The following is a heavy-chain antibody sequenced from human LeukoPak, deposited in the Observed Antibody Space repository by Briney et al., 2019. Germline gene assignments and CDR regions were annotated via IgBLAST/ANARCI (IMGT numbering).Heavy chain of an antibody. CDR3: ARDPTTMVRGVILGIAFDI. CDR2: ISAYNGNT. V-gene: IGHV1-18*01. Sequence: ASVKVSCKASGYTFTSYGISWVRQAPGQGLEWMGWISAYNGNTNYAQKLQGRVTMTTDTSTSTAYMELRSLRSDDTAVYYCARDPTTMVRGVILGIAFDIWGQGTMVTVSS. D-gene: IGHD3-10*01. J-gene: IGHJ3*02. CDR1: GYTFTSYG.